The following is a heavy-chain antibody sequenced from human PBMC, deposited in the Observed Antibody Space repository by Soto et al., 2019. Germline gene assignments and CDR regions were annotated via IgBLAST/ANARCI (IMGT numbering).Heavy chain of an antibody. CDR1: GGSISSYY. CDR2: IYYSGST. CDR3: ARDLRYSSGWNYYYYYGMDV. Sequence: PSETLSLTCTVSGGSISSYYWSWIRQPPGKGLEWIGYIYYSGSTNYNPSLKSRVTISVDTSKNQFSLKLSSVTAADTAVYYCARDLRYSSGWNYYYYYGMDVWGPAPTVTVSS. V-gene: IGHV4-59*01. D-gene: IGHD6-19*01. J-gene: IGHJ6*02.